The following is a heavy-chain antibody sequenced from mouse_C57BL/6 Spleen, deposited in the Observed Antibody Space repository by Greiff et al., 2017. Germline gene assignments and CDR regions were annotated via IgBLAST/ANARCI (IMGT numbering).Heavy chain of an antibody. V-gene: IGHV2-9-1*01. CDR2: IWTGGGT. J-gene: IGHJ3*01. CDR1: GFSLTSYA. CDR3: ARADCDGSSWFAY. Sequence: VNLVESGPGLVAPSQSLSITCTVSGFSLTSYAISWVRQPPGKGLEWLGVIWTGGGTNYNSALKSRLSISTDNSKSHVCLKMNRLQTDDTARYYCARADCDGSSWFAYWGQGTLVTVSA. D-gene: IGHD1-1*01.